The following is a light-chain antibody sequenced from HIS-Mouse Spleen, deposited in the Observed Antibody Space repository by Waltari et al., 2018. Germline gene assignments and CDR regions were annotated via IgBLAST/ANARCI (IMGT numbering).Light chain of an antibody. CDR1: QNLPPSNGYNY. V-gene: IGKV2-28*01. J-gene: IGKJ5*01. CDR3: MQALQTPT. CDR2: LGS. Sequence: SVMMRSPRSLPGTPGEPAAISCRSSQNLPPSNGYNYMDWNLQKPRPSPQPLIYLGSNPASGLPDRFSGSGAGTDFTLKISRVEAGDGGVYYCMQALQTPTFGQGTRLEIK.